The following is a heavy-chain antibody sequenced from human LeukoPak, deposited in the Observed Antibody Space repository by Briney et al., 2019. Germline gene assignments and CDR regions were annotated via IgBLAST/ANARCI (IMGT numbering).Heavy chain of an antibody. D-gene: IGHD5-18*01. J-gene: IGHJ4*02. CDR1: GGSFSGYY. CDR2: INHSGST. Sequence: SETLSLTCAVYGGSFSGYYWSWIRQPPGKGLEWVGEINHSGSTNYNPSLKSRVTISVGTSKNQFSLKLSSVTAADTAVYYCARGSAANCWGQGTLVTVSS. CDR3: ARGSAANC. V-gene: IGHV4-34*01.